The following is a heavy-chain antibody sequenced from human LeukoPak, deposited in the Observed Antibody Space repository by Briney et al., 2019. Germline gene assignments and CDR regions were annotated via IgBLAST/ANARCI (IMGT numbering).Heavy chain of an antibody. D-gene: IGHD3-3*01. V-gene: IGHV3-30*03. Sequence: GGSLRLSCAASGFTFSSYGMHWVRQAPGKGLEWVALISYDGSNKYYADSVKGRFTVSRDNAKNSLYLQMNSLRAEDTAVYYCARDFCDHWGQGTLVTVSS. CDR1: GFTFSSYG. J-gene: IGHJ5*02. CDR3: ARDFCDH. CDR2: ISYDGSNK.